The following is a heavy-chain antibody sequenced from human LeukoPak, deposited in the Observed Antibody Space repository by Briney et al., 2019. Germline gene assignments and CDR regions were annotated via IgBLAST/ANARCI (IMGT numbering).Heavy chain of an antibody. CDR1: GFTFSSYA. CDR3: AKRDDDSSGYYDY. CDR2: ISGSGGST. Sequence: PGGSLRLSCAASGFTFSSYAMSWVRQAPGKGLEWVSAISGSGGSTYYADSVKGRFTISRDNSKNTLYLRMNSLRAEDTAVYYCAKRDDDSSGYYDYWGQGTLVTVSS. V-gene: IGHV3-23*01. D-gene: IGHD3-22*01. J-gene: IGHJ4*02.